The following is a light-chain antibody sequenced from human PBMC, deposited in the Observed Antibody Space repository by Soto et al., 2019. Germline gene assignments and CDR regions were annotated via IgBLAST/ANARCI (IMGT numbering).Light chain of an antibody. CDR3: ISYTTSSTLDVV. Sequence: QSVLTQPASVSGSPGQSITISCTGTSSDVGGYNYVSWYQQHPGKAPKLMIYDVSNRPSGVSNRFSGSKSGNTASLTISGLPAEDEADYYCISYTTSSTLDVVFGGGTKLTVL. CDR1: SSDVGGYNY. J-gene: IGLJ2*01. V-gene: IGLV2-14*01. CDR2: DVS.